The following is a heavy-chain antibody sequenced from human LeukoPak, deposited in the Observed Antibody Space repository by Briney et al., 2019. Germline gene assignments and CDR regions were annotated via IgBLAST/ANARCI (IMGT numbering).Heavy chain of an antibody. J-gene: IGHJ6*02. Sequence: GGSLRLSCAASGFTFSSYSMNWVRQAPGKGLEWVSSISSSSSYIYYADSVKGRFTISRDNAKNSLYLQMNSLRAEDTAVYYCARDESRFGMDVWGQGTTATVSS. CDR3: ARDESRFGMDV. V-gene: IGHV3-21*01. CDR2: ISSSSSYI. CDR1: GFTFSSYS.